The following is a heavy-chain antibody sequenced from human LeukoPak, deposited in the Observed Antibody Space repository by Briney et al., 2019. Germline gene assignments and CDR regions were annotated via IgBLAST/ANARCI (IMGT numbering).Heavy chain of an antibody. CDR1: GFTFRNYG. J-gene: IGHJ6*02. V-gene: IGHV3-33*01. CDR3: ARDRTFYGMDV. D-gene: IGHD3-16*01. Sequence: PGGSLRLSCAASGFTFRNYGMHWVRQAPGKGLEWVAVIWYDGSIRYYADSVKGRFTISRDNSKNTLSLQMNSLRAEDTAVYYCARDRTFYGMDVWGQGTTVTVSS. CDR2: IWYDGSIR.